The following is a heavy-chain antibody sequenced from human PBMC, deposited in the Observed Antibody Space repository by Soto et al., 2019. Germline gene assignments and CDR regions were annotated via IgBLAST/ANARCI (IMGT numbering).Heavy chain of an antibody. CDR2: FYIGGDT. CDR1: GFAVADQY. V-gene: IGHV3-53*01. D-gene: IGHD3-16*01. J-gene: IGHJ4*02. CDR3: ATGLKDASNRPSFDS. Sequence: GGSLRLSCAASGFAVADQYMSWVRQAPGKGLEWVSVFYIGGDTHYADSVKGRFTISRDNSKKTLFLQMKNLRVEDTGIYFCATGLKDASNRPSFDSWGPGTPVTVSS.